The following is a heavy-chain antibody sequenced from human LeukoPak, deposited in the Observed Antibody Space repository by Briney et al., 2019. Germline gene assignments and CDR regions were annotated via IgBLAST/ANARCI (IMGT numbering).Heavy chain of an antibody. CDR1: GYTFTYYF. Sequence: ASVKVSCKPSGYTFTYYFIHWVRQAPGQGLEWMGYMNPKSGDTDYAQKFRDRVTMTRDRSNSTAYLELRRLKSDDTAVYYCARGREIGEITTVVRDYWGQGTLVTVSS. J-gene: IGHJ4*02. D-gene: IGHD3-16*01. CDR3: ARGREIGEITTVVRDY. CDR2: MNPKSGDT. V-gene: IGHV1-2*02.